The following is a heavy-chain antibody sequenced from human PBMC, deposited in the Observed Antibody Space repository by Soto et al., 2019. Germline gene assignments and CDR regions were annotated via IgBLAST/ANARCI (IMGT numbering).Heavy chain of an antibody. CDR2: IYDSGST. V-gene: IGHV4-31*03. CDR1: GGSISGGYY. CDR3: WSAKGRGYFAH. Sequence: PSETMSLTCTVSGGSISGGYYWSWIRQHPGKGLEWIGDIYDSGSTYXXSSLKXXVTISLDTSKNQFSLKLSSMTASDTAVYYFWSAKGRGYFAHGGQGALYKVYS. J-gene: IGHJ4*02.